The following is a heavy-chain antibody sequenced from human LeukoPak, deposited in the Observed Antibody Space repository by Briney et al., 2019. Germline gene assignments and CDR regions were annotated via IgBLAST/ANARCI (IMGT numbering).Heavy chain of an antibody. Sequence: PSETLSLTCTGTGSSINRSYWNWSRQPPGKGLEWIGYIYYSGSTTYNPSLKSRVTISVDTSKNQFSLKMRSVTAADTAVDYCTRRYYDILSGYTAMDVWGQGTTVTVSS. D-gene: IGHD3-9*01. V-gene: IGHV4-59*01. J-gene: IGHJ6*02. CDR3: TRRYYDILSGYTAMDV. CDR2: IYYSGST. CDR1: GSSINRSY.